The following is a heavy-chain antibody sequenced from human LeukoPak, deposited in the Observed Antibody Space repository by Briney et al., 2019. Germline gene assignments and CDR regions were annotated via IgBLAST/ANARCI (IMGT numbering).Heavy chain of an antibody. CDR2: ISGSGGST. D-gene: IGHD6-19*01. V-gene: IGHV3-23*01. CDR1: GFTFSHYN. CDR3: AKDGIAVAGTFQH. J-gene: IGHJ1*01. Sequence: GGSLRLSCAASGFTFSHYNMHWVRQAPGKGLEWVSAISGSGGSTYYADSVKGRFTISRDNSKNTLYLQMSSLRAEDTAVYYCAKDGIAVAGTFQHWGQGTLVTVSS.